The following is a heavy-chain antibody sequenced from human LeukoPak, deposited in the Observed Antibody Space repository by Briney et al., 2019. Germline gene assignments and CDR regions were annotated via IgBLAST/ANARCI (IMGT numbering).Heavy chain of an antibody. J-gene: IGHJ4*02. CDR1: GFTSSSYE. CDR3: ARDTLNGPFVISLDY. Sequence: GGSLRLSCAASGFTSSSYEMNWVRQAPGKGLEWVAHISSGGNVEYYLDSVRGRFTMSRDNAKSLLFLQMNSLRAEDTAVYYCARDTLNGPFVISLDYWGQGALVTVSS. V-gene: IGHV3-48*03. CDR2: ISSGGNVE. D-gene: IGHD3-9*01.